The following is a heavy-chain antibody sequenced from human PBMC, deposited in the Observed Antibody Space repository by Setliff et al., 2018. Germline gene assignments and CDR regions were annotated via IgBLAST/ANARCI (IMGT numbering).Heavy chain of an antibody. V-gene: IGHV3-21*01. CDR1: GFTFSSYS. CDR2: ISSSSSYI. D-gene: IGHD3-22*01. Sequence: PGGSLRLSCAASGFTFSSYSMNWVRQAPGKGLEWVSSISSSSSYIYYADSVKGRFTISRDNAKNSLYLQMNRLTAEDTAVYYCASWLGYYDSSGLHQYFQPWGQGTLVTVSS. J-gene: IGHJ1*01. CDR3: ASWLGYYDSSGLHQYFQP.